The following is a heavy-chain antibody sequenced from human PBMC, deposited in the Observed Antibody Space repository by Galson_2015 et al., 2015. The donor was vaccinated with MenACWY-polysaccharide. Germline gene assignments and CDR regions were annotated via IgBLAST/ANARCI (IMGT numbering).Heavy chain of an antibody. Sequence: RLSCAASGFTFSGHYMTWVRQAPGRGLEWVANIKGDGSHKNYGDSVKGRFTISRDNAKNSLYLQIDSLRVEDTAVYFCARDALMAPVDYWGQGTLVTVSS. CDR1: GFTFSGHY. CDR2: IKGDGSHK. D-gene: IGHD3-10*01. CDR3: ARDALMAPVDY. J-gene: IGHJ4*02. V-gene: IGHV3-7*01.